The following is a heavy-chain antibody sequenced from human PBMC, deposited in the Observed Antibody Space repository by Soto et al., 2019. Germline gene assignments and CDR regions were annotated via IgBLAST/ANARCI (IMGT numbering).Heavy chain of an antibody. V-gene: IGHV1-18*01. D-gene: IGHD6-6*01. CDR3: ARVGPIAARNFYYYYYGMDV. J-gene: IGHJ6*02. CDR1: GYTFTSYG. CDR2: ISAYNGNT. Sequence: QVQLVQSGAEVKKPGASVKVSCKASGYTFTSYGISWVRQAPGQGLEWMGWISAYNGNTNYAQKLQGRVTMTTDTSTSTAYMELRSLRSDETAVYYCARVGPIAARNFYYYYYGMDVWGQGTTVTVSS.